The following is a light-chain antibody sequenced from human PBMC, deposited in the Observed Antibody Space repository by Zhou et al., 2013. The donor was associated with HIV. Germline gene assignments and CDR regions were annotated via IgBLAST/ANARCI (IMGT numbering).Light chain of an antibody. CDR1: QSISTY. V-gene: IGKV1-39*01. Sequence: DIQMTQSPSSLSASVGDRVTITCRASQSISTYLNWYQQKPGKGPNLLIYAASSLQSGVPSRFSGSGAGTDFTLTISSLQPEDSATYYCQQSYTTPPTFGGGTEGGDQT. CDR2: AAS. J-gene: IGKJ4*01. CDR3: QQSYTTPPT.